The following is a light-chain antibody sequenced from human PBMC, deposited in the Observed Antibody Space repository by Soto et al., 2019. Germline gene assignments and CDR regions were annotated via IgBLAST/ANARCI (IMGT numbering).Light chain of an antibody. CDR1: SGHSSYA. J-gene: IGLJ3*02. CDR2: LNSDGSH. CDR3: QTWGTGPWV. Sequence: QPVLTQSPSASASLGASVKLTCTLSSGHSSYAIAWHQQLPEKGPRYLLKLNSDGSHSKGDGIPDRFSGSGSGAERYLTISSLQSEDEADYYCQTWGTGPWVFGGGTKLTVL. V-gene: IGLV4-69*01.